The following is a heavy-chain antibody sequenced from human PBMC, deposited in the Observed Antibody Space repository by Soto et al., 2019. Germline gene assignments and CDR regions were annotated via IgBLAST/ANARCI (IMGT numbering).Heavy chain of an antibody. CDR1: GFTFTDYS. CDR2: IDSRGRTL. Sequence: PGGSLRLSCAASGFTFTDYSMSWIRQAPGKGLEWLAFIDSRGRTLSYADSVKGRFTISRDSAKNSLYLLMHSLRADDTAVYYCARQAARNYIDSWGQGDVVTVSS. CDR3: ARQAARNYIDS. D-gene: IGHD6-6*01. V-gene: IGHV3-11*01. J-gene: IGHJ4*02.